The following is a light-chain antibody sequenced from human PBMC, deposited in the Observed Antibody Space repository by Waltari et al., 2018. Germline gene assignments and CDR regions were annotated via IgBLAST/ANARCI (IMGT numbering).Light chain of an antibody. J-gene: IGKJ5*01. CDR3: QQGYSWPLT. Sequence: EIVFTQSPATLSLSPGERATLSCRASQYIGTYLGWYQKKPGQPPRHLISVASTRATGVPARFSGRGSGTDFTLTISSLESEDFGIYYCQQGYSWPLTFGQGTRLEIK. CDR1: QYIGTY. CDR2: VAS. V-gene: IGKV3-11*01.